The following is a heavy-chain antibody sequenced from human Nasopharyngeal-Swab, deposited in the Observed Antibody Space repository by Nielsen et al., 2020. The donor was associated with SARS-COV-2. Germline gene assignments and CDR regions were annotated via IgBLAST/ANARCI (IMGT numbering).Heavy chain of an antibody. D-gene: IGHD7-27*01. J-gene: IGHJ4*02. CDR1: GFTFSDYY. V-gene: IGHV3-11*04. CDR2: ISGSGGTI. Sequence: GESLKISCAASGFTFSDYYMSWIRPAPGKGLEYISYISGSGGTIYYGDSMKGRFTISRDNAKNSLYLQMNSLRAEDTAVYYCARDRANWDFDYWGQGTLVTVSS. CDR3: ARDRANWDFDY.